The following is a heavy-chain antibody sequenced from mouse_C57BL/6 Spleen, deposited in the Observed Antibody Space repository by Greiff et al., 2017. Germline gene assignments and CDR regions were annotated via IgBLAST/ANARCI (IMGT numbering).Heavy chain of an antibody. Sequence: EVQLQESGPGLVKPSQSLSLTCSVTGYSITSGYYWNWIRQFPGNKLEWMGYISYDGSNNYNPSLKNRISITRDTSKNQFFLKLNSVTTEDTATYYCAREGVYYDYGYAMDCWGQGTSVTVSS. CDR2: ISYDGSN. D-gene: IGHD2-4*01. V-gene: IGHV3-6*01. J-gene: IGHJ4*01. CDR3: AREGVYYDYGYAMDC. CDR1: GYSITSGYY.